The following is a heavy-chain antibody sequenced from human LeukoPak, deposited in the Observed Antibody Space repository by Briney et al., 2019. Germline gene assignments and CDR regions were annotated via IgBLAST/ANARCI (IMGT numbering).Heavy chain of an antibody. J-gene: IGHJ5*02. V-gene: IGHV4-61*02. CDR1: GGSISSGSYY. D-gene: IGHD2-2*02. CDR2: IYTSGST. CDR3: ARGRWYCSSTSCYTHWFDP. Sequence: TLSLTCTVSGGSISSGSYYWSWIRQPAGKGLEWIRRIYTSGSTNYNPSLKSRVTISVDTSKNQFSLKLSSVTAADTAVYYCARGRWYCSSTSCYTHWFDPWGQGTLVSVSS.